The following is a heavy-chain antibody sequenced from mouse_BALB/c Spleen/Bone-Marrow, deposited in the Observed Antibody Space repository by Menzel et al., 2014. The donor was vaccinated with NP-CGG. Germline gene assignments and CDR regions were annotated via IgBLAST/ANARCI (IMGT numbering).Heavy chain of an antibody. D-gene: IGHD3-3*01. Sequence: VQLQQSGTELVKPGASVKLSCKASGYTFTTYYIYWVKQRAGQGLEWIGEINPSNGGTNFNEKYKSKATLTVDKSSSTSYMQLSSLTSEDSAVYFCARGGLHYLDYWGQGTTLTVSS. V-gene: IGHV1-53*01. CDR3: ARGGLHYLDY. CDR2: INPSNGGT. J-gene: IGHJ2*01. CDR1: GYTFTTYY.